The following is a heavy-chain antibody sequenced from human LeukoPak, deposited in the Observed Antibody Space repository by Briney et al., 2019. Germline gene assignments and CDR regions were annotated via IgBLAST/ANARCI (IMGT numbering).Heavy chain of an antibody. Sequence: PGGSLRLSCAASGFTFNDYAMHWVRQAPGKGLEWVSDISYDGSNKYYADSVKGRFTISRGNSKNTLYLQMNSLRAEDTAVYYCAKDAVFGDYEWVFDYWGQGTLVTVSS. V-gene: IGHV3-30*18. CDR1: GFTFNDYA. CDR3: AKDAVFGDYEWVFDY. J-gene: IGHJ4*02. D-gene: IGHD4-17*01. CDR2: ISYDGSNK.